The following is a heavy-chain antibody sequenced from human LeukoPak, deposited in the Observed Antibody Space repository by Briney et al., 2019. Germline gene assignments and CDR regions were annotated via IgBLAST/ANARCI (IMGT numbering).Heavy chain of an antibody. D-gene: IGHD6-19*01. CDR1: GYSISSGYY. CDR3: ARDREGSGLSYFDY. CDR2: IYTSGST. Sequence: SETLSLTCTVSGYSISSGYYWGWIRQPAGKGLEWIGRIYTSGSTNFNPSLKSRVTISVDTSKNQFSLRLSSVTAADTAVYYCARDREGSGLSYFDYWGQGTLVTVSS. V-gene: IGHV4-61*02. J-gene: IGHJ4*02.